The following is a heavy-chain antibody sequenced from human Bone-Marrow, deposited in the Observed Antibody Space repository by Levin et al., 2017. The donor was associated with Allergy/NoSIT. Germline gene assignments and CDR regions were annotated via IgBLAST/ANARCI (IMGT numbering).Heavy chain of an antibody. CDR3: ARERITMVRGVIINNWFDP. CDR2: INHSGST. J-gene: IGHJ5*02. V-gene: IGHV4-34*01. CDR1: GGSFSGYY. Sequence: SETLSLTCAVYGGSFSGYYWSWIRQPPGKGLEWIGEINHSGSTNYNPSLKSRVTISVDTSKNQFSLKLSSVTAADTAVYYCARERITMVRGVIINNWFDPWGQGTLVTVSS. D-gene: IGHD3-10*01.